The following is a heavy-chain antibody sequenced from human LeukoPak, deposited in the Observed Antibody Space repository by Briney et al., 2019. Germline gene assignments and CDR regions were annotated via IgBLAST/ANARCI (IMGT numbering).Heavy chain of an antibody. Sequence: GGSLRLSCAASGFTFSGSAMHWVRQASGKGLEWVGRIRSKANSYATAYAASVKGRFTISRDDSKNTAYLQMNSLRAEDTAVYYCARPFGPYGELRFYYYYYGMDVWGQGTTVTVSS. CDR2: IRSKANSYAT. V-gene: IGHV3-73*01. J-gene: IGHJ6*02. D-gene: IGHD1-7*01. CDR3: ARPFGPYGELRFYYYYYGMDV. CDR1: GFTFSGSA.